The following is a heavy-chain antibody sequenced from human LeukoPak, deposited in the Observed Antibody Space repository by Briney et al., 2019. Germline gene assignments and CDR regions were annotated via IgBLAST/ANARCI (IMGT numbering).Heavy chain of an antibody. J-gene: IGHJ1*01. Sequence: SETLSLTCTVSGYSISSGYFWGWIRQPPGKGLEWIGSFYHSGITYYNPSLKSRVTISVEMSKNQFSLKLSSVTAADTAVYYCVADSGYWRTEHWGQGTLVTVSS. CDR1: GYSISSGYF. V-gene: IGHV4-38-2*02. D-gene: IGHD3-22*01. CDR3: VADSGYWRTEH. CDR2: FYHSGIT.